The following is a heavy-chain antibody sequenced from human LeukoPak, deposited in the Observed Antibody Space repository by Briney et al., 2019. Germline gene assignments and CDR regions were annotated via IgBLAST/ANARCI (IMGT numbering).Heavy chain of an antibody. CDR1: GLTFSNYW. J-gene: IGHJ4*02. CDR3: ARDRSRFYY. CDR2: IKEDGNGK. V-gene: IGHV3-7*01. Sequence: GGSLRLSCAASGLTFSNYWMSWVRQAPGKGLEWVANIKEDGNGKYHVDSVEGRFTISRDNAKKLLYLQMNSLRAEDTAVYYCARDRSRFYYWGQGTLVTVSS. D-gene: IGHD2-2*01.